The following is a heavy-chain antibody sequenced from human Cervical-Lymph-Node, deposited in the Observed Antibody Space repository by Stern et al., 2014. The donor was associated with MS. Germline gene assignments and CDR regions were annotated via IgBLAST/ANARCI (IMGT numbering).Heavy chain of an antibody. D-gene: IGHD4-17*01. Sequence: EVQLLESGGGLVQPGGSLRLSCAASGLSFNILAMSWVRQAPGKGLEWVSSISRSGSNTYYADSVKGRFSISRDASKNTLYLHMSSLRAEDTAVYYCAKGKSGDYGNNYFDPWGQGTLVTVSS. CDR3: AKGKSGDYGNNYFDP. CDR1: GLSFNILA. V-gene: IGHV3-23*01. CDR2: ISRSGSNT. J-gene: IGHJ5*02.